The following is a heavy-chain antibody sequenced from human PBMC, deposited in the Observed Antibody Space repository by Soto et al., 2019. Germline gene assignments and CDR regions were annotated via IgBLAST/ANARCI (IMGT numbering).Heavy chain of an antibody. J-gene: IGHJ6*02. CDR2: IRSSGITT. CDR1: GFTFSDYY. D-gene: IGHD3-10*01. V-gene: IGHV3-11*01. Sequence: QVQVVESGGGLVKPGGSLRLSCAASGFTFSDYYMSWIRQAPGKGLEWVSYIRSSGITTYYADSVKDRFTISRNNAKKSLYLRMTSLRAEDTAVYYCARDVDGSGSYYYGTDFWGQGTTVTVSS. CDR3: ARDVDGSGSYYYGTDF.